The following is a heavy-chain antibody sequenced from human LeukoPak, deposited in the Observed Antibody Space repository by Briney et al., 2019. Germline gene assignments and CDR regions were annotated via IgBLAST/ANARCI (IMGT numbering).Heavy chain of an antibody. V-gene: IGHV4-61*01. CDR1: GGSVSSGSYY. CDR3: ARGGYSYGHPIDY. D-gene: IGHD5-18*01. CDR2: IYYSGST. Sequence: PSETLSLTCTVSGGSVSSGSYYWSWIRQPPGKGLEWIGYIYYSGSTNYNPSLKSRVTISVDTSKNQFPLKLSSVTAADTAVYYCARGGYSYGHPIDYWGEGTLVTVSS. J-gene: IGHJ4*02.